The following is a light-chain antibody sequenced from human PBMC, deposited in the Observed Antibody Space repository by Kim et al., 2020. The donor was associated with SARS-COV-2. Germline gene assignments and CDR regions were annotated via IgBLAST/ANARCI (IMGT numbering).Light chain of an antibody. CDR3: QTYDTTNVI. CDR2: ADS. J-gene: IGLJ2*01. V-gene: IGLV6-57*04. CDR1: SGSIASTY. Sequence: NFMLTQPHSVSESPGKTVIISCTRSSGSIASTYVQWFQQRPGSAPTTVVYADSQRPSGVPDRFSGAIDSSSNSASLTISGLKTEDEADYYCQTYDTTNVIFGGGTQLTVL.